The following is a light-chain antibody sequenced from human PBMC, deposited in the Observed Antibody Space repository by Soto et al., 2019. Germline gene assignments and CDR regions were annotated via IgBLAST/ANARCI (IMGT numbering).Light chain of an antibody. CDR2: GTS. J-gene: IGKJ1*01. CDR3: QQSYTTPRT. CDR1: QNINTY. V-gene: IGKV1-39*01. Sequence: DIQMTQSPSSLSASVGDRVTITCRASQNINTYLNWYQQKPGKALKLLIYGTSSLQSGVTSRFSGSGSGTDFTLTISSLQPEDFATYSCQQSYTTPRTFGQGTKVDIK.